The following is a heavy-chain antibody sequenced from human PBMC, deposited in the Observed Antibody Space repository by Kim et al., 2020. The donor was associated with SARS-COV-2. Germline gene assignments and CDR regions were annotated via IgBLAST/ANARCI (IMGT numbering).Heavy chain of an antibody. J-gene: IGHJ4*02. V-gene: IGHV3-74*01. CDR2: T. Sequence: TSYADSVRGRFTISRDNAKNTLYLQMNSLRAEDTAVYYCTSLVVGDSTDYWGQGTLVTVSS. D-gene: IGHD4-17*01. CDR3: TSLVVGDSTDY.